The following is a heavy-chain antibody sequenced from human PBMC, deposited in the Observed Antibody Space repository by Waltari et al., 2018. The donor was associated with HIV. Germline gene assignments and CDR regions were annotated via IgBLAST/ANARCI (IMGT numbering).Heavy chain of an antibody. CDR3: AKDSMGAIDVEDYFDF. CDR2: IGCIGDTT. J-gene: IGHJ4*02. Sequence: EVQLLESGGGLVQPGGSLRLSCATSGFIFINYAMSWVRQAPGKGRGWVSTIGCIGDTTYYADAVKGRFTTTRANSKDTLYLQRNSLRAEDTAVYYCAKDSMGAIDVEDYFDFWGQGTLVTVSS. V-gene: IGHV3-23*01. D-gene: IGHD1-26*01. CDR1: GFIFINYA.